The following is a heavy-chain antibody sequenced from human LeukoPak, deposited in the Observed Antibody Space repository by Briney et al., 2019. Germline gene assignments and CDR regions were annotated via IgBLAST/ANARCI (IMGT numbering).Heavy chain of an antibody. V-gene: IGHV3-33*01. CDR3: ARARFYDYGDGNYFDY. D-gene: IGHD4-17*01. CDR1: GFTFSSYG. J-gene: IGHJ4*02. Sequence: PGRSLRLSCAASGFTFSSYGMHWVRQAPGKGLEWMAVIWYDGSNKYYADSVKGRFTISRDNSKNTLYLQMNSLRAEDTAVYYCARARFYDYGDGNYFDYWGQGTLVTVSS. CDR2: IWYDGSNK.